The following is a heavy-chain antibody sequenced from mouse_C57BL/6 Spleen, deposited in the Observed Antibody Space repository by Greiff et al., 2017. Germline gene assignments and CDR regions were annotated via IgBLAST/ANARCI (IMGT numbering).Heavy chain of an antibody. CDR3: ARGTGTGYFDV. J-gene: IGHJ1*03. V-gene: IGHV5-17*01. Sequence: EVKLMESGGGLVKPGGSLKLSCAASGFTFSDYGMHWVRQAPEKGLEWVAYISSGSSTIYYADTVKGRFTISRDNAKNTLFLQMTSLRSEDTAMYYCARGTGTGYFDVWGTGTTVTVSS. CDR2: ISSGSSTI. CDR1: GFTFSDYG. D-gene: IGHD4-1*01.